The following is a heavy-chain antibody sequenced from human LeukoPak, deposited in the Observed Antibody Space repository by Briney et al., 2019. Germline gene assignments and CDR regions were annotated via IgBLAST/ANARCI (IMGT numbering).Heavy chain of an antibody. CDR2: ISGRGDTT. CDR3: AKDYSSGWYDY. CDR1: GLTVSNNY. Sequence: GGSLRLSCAVSGLTVSNNYMNWVRQAPGKGLEWLATISGRGDTTYYADSVKGRFTISRDNSKNTLYLQMSSLRAEDTAVYYCAKDYSSGWYDYWGQGTLVTVSS. V-gene: IGHV3-23*01. D-gene: IGHD6-19*01. J-gene: IGHJ4*02.